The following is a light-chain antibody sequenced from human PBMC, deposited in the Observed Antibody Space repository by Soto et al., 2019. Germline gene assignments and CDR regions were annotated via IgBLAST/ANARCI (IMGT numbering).Light chain of an antibody. CDR2: AAS. Sequence: EIGFTQSPGSLSLSPGERATLSCRANQTVSSSYLAWYQQKPGQAPRLLIYAASSRATGIPDRFSGGGSGTDFTLTISRLEPEDFAVYYCKPYGSTRLTFGGGTKVDIK. V-gene: IGKV3-20*01. CDR1: QTVSSSY. CDR3: KPYGSTRLT. J-gene: IGKJ4*01.